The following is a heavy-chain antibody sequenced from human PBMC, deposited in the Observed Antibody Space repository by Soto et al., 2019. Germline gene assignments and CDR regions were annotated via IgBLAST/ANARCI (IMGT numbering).Heavy chain of an antibody. J-gene: IGHJ5*02. Sequence: GGSLRLSCAASGFTFSRYGMHWVRQAPGKGLEWVAVISYDGSNKYYADSVKGRFTVSRDNSKNTLYLQMNSLRAEDTAMYYCEKDHFVCIGGSCSLEYNWFDPRGQGALVTVSS. CDR2: ISYDGSNK. D-gene: IGHD2-15*01. CDR3: EKDHFVCIGGSCSLEYNWFDP. CDR1: GFTFSRYG. V-gene: IGHV3-30*18.